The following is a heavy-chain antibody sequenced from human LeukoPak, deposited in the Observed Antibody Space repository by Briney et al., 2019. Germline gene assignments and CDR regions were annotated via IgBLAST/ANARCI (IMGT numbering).Heavy chain of an antibody. V-gene: IGHV4-34*01. D-gene: IGHD1-14*01. CDR3: AREAKIGNAFDI. CDR1: GGSFSAYY. Sequence: PSETLSLTCAVYGGSFSAYYWSWIRQPPGKGLEWIGEINHSGSTNYNPSLESRVTISIDTSKNQFSLNLSSVTAADTAVYYCAREAKIGNAFDIWGQGTMVTVSS. J-gene: IGHJ3*02. CDR2: INHSGST.